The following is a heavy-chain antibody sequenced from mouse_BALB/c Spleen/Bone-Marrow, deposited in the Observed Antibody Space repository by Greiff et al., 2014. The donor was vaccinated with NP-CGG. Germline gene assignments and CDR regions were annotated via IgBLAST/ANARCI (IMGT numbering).Heavy chain of an antibody. CDR1: GYTFSSYW. Sequence: VQLQQSGAELARPWASVKLSCKASGYTFSSYWMQWVKQRPGQGLEWIGSIYPGDGDTRYTQKFKGKATLTADKSSSTAYMQLSSLSSEDSAVYYCARGAYYRYDGFAYWGQGTLVTVSA. V-gene: IGHV1-87*01. J-gene: IGHJ3*01. CDR3: ARGAYYRYDGFAY. CDR2: IYPGDGDT. D-gene: IGHD2-14*01.